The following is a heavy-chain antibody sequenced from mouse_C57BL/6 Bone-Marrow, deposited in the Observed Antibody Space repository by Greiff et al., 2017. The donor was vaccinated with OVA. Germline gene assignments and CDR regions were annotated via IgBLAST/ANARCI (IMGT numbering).Heavy chain of an antibody. Sequence: EVMLVESGGGLVKPGGSLKLSCAASGFTFSSYAMSWVRQTPEKRLEWVATISDGGSYTYYPDNLKGRFTISRDNAKNNLYLQMSHLKSEDTAMYYCARAPYYSNYLDYWGQGTTLTVSS. D-gene: IGHD2-5*01. V-gene: IGHV5-4*03. CDR2: ISDGGSYT. J-gene: IGHJ2*01. CDR3: ARAPYYSNYLDY. CDR1: GFTFSSYA.